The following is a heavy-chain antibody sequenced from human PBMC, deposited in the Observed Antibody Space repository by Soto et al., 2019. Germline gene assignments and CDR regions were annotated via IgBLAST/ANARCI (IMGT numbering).Heavy chain of an antibody. J-gene: IGHJ5*02. CDR2: IYHSGST. CDR3: ARDGSGSYYINWFDP. CDR1: GGSISYGGYY. V-gene: IGHV4-31*03. D-gene: IGHD3-10*01. Sequence: PSETLSLTCTVSGGSISYGGYYWSWIRQHPGKGLGWIGYIYHSGSTYYDPSLKSRVTISVDTSKNQFSLKLSSVTAADTSVYYCARDGSGSYYINWFDPWGQGTLVTVSS.